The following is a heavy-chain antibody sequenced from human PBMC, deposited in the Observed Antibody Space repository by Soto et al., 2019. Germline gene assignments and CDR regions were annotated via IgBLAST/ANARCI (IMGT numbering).Heavy chain of an antibody. CDR2: IYPGDYET. CDR3: SRGPRISPYFDY. CDR1: GYTFSNFW. V-gene: IGHV5-51*01. Sequence: GESLKISCQCTGYTFSNFWIAWVRQLPGKGLEWMGIIYPGDYETRYRPSFQGKVTISADRSIGTAYLQWSSLEASDSAFYFCSRGPRISPYFDYWGQGALVTVSS. J-gene: IGHJ4*02.